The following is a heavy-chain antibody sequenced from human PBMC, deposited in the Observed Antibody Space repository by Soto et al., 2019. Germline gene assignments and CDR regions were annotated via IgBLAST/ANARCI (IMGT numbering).Heavy chain of an antibody. CDR2: ISWNGGNI. CDR3: AKSSTGYTYGSNNFDY. V-gene: IGHV3-9*01. CDR1: GFTFEDYA. Sequence: GGSLRLSCAASGFTFEDYAMYWVRQAPGKGLEWVSGISWNGGNIGYADSVKGRFTISRDNAKGSLYLQMNSLRAEDTALYYCAKSSTGYTYGSNNFDYWGQGTLVTVSS. J-gene: IGHJ4*02. D-gene: IGHD5-18*01.